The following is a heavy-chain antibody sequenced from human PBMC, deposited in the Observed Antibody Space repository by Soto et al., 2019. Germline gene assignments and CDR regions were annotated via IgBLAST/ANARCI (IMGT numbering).Heavy chain of an antibody. V-gene: IGHV1-46*01. CDR3: YGGITFGGVNY. J-gene: IGHJ4*02. Sequence: QVQLVQSGAEVKKPGASVKVSCKASGYTFTSYYMHWVRQAPGQGLEWMGIINPSGGSTSYAQKFQGRVTMTRDTSTITVYMELSSLRSEDTAVYYCYGGITFGGVNYWGQGTLVTVSS. D-gene: IGHD3-16*01. CDR2: INPSGGST. CDR1: GYTFTSYY.